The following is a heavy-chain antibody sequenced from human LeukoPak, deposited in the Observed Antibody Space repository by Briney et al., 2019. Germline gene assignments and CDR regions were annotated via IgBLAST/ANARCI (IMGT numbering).Heavy chain of an antibody. Sequence: SETLSLTCTVSGGSISSYYWSWIRQPPGKGLEWIGYIYYSGSTNYNPSLKSRVTISVDTSKNQFSLKLSSVTAADTAVYYCARERLGYAFDIWGXXTMVTVSS. CDR3: ARERLGYAFDI. J-gene: IGHJ3*02. CDR2: IYYSGST. D-gene: IGHD3-10*01. CDR1: GGSISSYY. V-gene: IGHV4-59*01.